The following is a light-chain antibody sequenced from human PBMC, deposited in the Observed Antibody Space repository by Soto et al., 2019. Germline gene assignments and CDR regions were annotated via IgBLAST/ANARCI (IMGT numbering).Light chain of an antibody. CDR1: SSDVGGYIY. CDR2: DVS. J-gene: IGLJ1*01. Sequence: QSVLTQRASVSGSPGQSITISCTGTSSDVGGYIYVSWYQHHPGKAPKLMIYDVSNRPSGVSNRFSGSKSGNTASLTISGLQAEDEAVYYCSSYTSSSTPYVFGTGTKVTVL. V-gene: IGLV2-14*03. CDR3: SSYTSSSTPYV.